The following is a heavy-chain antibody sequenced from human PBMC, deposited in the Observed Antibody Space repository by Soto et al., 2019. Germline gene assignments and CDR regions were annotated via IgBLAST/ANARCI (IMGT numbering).Heavy chain of an antibody. J-gene: IGHJ4*02. CDR2: IIPIFGTA. D-gene: IGHD6-19*01. CDR1: GGTFSSYA. V-gene: IGHV1-69*13. Sequence: SVKVSCKASGGTFSSYAISWVRQAPGQGLEWMGGIIPIFGTANYAQKFQGRVTITADESTSTAYMELSSLRSEDTAVYYCARADRIRTVAGTAENFDYWGQGTLVTVSS. CDR3: ARADRIRTVAGTAENFDY.